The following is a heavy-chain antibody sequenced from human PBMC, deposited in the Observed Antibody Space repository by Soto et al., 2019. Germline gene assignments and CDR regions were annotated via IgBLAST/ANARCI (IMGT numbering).Heavy chain of an antibody. CDR3: ARDAAIGMNDY. J-gene: IGHJ4*02. CDR2: ISAYNGNK. D-gene: IGHD1-20*01. Sequence: QVQLVQSGAEVKKPGASVKVSCKASVYTFTSYGISWVRQAPGQGLEWMGWISAYNGNKKYAQKVQGRVTMTTDTSTTTAYMEVRSLRSDDTAVYYCARDAAIGMNDYWGQGTLVTVSS. V-gene: IGHV1-18*01. CDR1: VYTFTSYG.